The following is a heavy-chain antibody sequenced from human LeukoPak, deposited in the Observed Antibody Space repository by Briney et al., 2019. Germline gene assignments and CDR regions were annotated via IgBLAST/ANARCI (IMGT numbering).Heavy chain of an antibody. D-gene: IGHD3-3*01. Sequence: PSETLSLTCTVSGGSISSSSYYWGWIRQPPGKGLEWIGSIYYSGSTYYNPSLKSRVTISVDTSKNQFSLKLSSVTAADTAVYYCARSSPPDYDFWSGRKYGMDVWGQGTTVTVSS. CDR1: GGSISSSSYY. V-gene: IGHV4-39*01. CDR3: ARSSPPDYDFWSGRKYGMDV. J-gene: IGHJ6*02. CDR2: IYYSGST.